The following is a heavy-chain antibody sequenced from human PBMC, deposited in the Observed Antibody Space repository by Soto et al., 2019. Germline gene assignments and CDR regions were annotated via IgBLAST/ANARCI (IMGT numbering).Heavy chain of an antibody. Sequence: SVKVSCKASGGTFSSYAISWVRQAPGQGLEWMGGIIPIFGTANYAQKFQGRVTITADESTSTAYMELSSLRSEDTAVYYYARGNDFWSGYLDYYYYGMDVCGQGTTVTVFS. J-gene: IGHJ6*02. V-gene: IGHV1-69*13. CDR2: IIPIFGTA. D-gene: IGHD3-3*01. CDR3: ARGNDFWSGYLDYYYYGMDV. CDR1: GGTFSSYA.